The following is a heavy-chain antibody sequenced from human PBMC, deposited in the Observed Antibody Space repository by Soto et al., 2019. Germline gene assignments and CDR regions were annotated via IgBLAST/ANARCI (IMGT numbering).Heavy chain of an antibody. J-gene: IGHJ4*02. CDR1: GGTFSSNA. D-gene: IGHD5-18*01. CDR2: IIPIFGTA. V-gene: IGHV1-69*12. CDR3: ATGGRGYSSAHRFSFEF. Sequence: QVQLVQSGAEVKKPGSSVKVTCKASGGTFSSNAISWVRQAPGQGLEWMGGIIPIFGTAHYAQKFQGRVTITADESTSTASMELSSLKSDDTAVYYCATGGRGYSSAHRFSFEFWGQGTLVTVSS.